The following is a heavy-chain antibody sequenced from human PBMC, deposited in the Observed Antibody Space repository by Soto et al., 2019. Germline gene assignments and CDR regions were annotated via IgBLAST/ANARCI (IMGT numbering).Heavy chain of an antibody. CDR3: ARDRGAVAGYTRIDY. CDR1: GYTFTSYA. J-gene: IGHJ4*02. D-gene: IGHD6-19*01. Sequence: QVQLVQSGAEVKKPGASVKVSCKASGYTFTSYAMHWVRQAPGQRLEWMGWINAGNGNTKYSQKFQGRVTITRNTSASTAYMELSSLRSEDTAVYYCARDRGAVAGYTRIDYWGQGTLVTVSS. CDR2: INAGNGNT. V-gene: IGHV1-3*01.